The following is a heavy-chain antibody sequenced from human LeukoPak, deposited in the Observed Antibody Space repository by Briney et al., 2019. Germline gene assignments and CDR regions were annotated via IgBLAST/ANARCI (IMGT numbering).Heavy chain of an antibody. Sequence: SETLSLTCNISEGSISHDYWVWVRQPPGKGLEWIAYIDYSGYTDYNPSVKSRVTMSIDTSKGQFTLHLRSVSAADTAIYYCTTCAPNRYWFAPWGQGIPVTVPP. CDR3: TTCAPNRYWFAP. CDR1: EGSISHDY. D-gene: IGHD2-2*01. J-gene: IGHJ5*02. V-gene: IGHV4-59*08. CDR2: IDYSGYT.